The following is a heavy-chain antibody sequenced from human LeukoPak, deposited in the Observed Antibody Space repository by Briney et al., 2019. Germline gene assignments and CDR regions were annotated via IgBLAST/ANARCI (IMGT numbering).Heavy chain of an antibody. CDR3: ARSWAGYCSSTSCYTPLGY. D-gene: IGHD2-2*02. Sequence: PGGSLRLSCAASGFTFSSYAMSWVRQAPGKGLEWVAAIRDNGSNKYYADSVKGRFTISRDNSKNTLYLQMNSLRAEDTAVYYCARSWAGYCSSTSCYTPLGYWGQGTLVTVSS. V-gene: IGHV3-30-3*01. CDR2: IRDNGSNK. CDR1: GFTFSSYA. J-gene: IGHJ4*02.